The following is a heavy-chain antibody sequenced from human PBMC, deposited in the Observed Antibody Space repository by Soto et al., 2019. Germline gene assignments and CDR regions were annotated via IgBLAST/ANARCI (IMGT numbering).Heavy chain of an antibody. V-gene: IGHV3-11*01. Sequence: GGSLRLSCAASGFTFSDYYMSWIRQAPGKGMEWVSYISSSGSTIYYADSVKGRFTISRDNAKNSLYLQMTSLRAEDTAVYYCARGAIAARMGGWHAFDIWDQGTMVTVSS. CDR1: GFTFSDYY. D-gene: IGHD6-6*01. J-gene: IGHJ3*02. CDR3: ARGAIAARMGGWHAFDI. CDR2: ISSSGSTI.